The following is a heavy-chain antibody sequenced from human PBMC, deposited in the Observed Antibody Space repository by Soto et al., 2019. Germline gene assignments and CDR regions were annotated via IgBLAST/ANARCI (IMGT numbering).Heavy chain of an antibody. CDR2: IKSKTDGGTT. CDR1: SVSNAW. V-gene: IGHV3-15*07. Sequence: SVSNAWMNWVRQAPGKGLEWVGRIKSKTDGGTTDYAAPVKGRFTISRYDSKNTLYLQMNSLKTEDTAVYYCTTDLPYYYDSSGFDYWGQGTLVTVSS. D-gene: IGHD3-22*01. CDR3: TTDLPYYYDSSGFDY. J-gene: IGHJ4*02.